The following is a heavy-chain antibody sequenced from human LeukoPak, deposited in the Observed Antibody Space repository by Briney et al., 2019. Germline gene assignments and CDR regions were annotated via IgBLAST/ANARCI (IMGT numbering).Heavy chain of an antibody. CDR3: ARDLPPYYFDY. J-gene: IGHJ4*02. V-gene: IGHV1-69*04. CDR1: GGIFSIYA. CDR2: IIPILGIA. Sequence: ASVTVSCKASGGIFSIYAISWVRQAPGQGLEWMGRIIPILGIANYAQKFQGRVTITADKSTSTAYMDLSSLRSEDTAVYYCARDLPPYYFDYWGQGTLVTVSS.